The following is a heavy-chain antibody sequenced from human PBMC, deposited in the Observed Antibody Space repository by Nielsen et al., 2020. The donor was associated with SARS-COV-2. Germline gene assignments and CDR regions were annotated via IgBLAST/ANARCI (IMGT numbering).Heavy chain of an antibody. D-gene: IGHD3-9*01. J-gene: IGHJ4*02. Sequence: ASVKVSCKASGYTFTSYDINWVRQATGQGLEWMGWMNPNSGNTGYAQKFQGRVTMTRNTSISTAYMELSSLRSEDTAVYYCARRGDYDILTGYHFDHWGQGTLVTVSS. V-gene: IGHV1-8*01. CDR2: MNPNSGNT. CDR1: GYTFTSYD. CDR3: ARRGDYDILTGYHFDH.